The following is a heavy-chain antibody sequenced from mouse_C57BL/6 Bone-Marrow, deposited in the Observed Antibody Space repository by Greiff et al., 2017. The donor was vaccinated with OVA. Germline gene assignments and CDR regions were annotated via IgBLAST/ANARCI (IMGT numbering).Heavy chain of an antibody. Sequence: DVHLVESEGGLVQPGSSMKLSCTASGFTFSDYYMAWVRQVPEKGLEWVANINYDGSSTYYLDSLKSRFIISRDNAKNILYLQMSSLKSEDTATYYCARDHGYRYFDVWGTGTTVTVSS. V-gene: IGHV5-16*01. CDR1: GFTFSDYY. D-gene: IGHD1-1*02. CDR2: INYDGSST. CDR3: ARDHGYRYFDV. J-gene: IGHJ1*03.